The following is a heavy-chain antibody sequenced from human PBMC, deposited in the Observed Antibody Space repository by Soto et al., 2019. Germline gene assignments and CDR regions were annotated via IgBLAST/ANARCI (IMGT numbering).Heavy chain of an antibody. CDR2: IYHTGAT. CDR1: GGSISTSNW. D-gene: IGHD3-10*01. V-gene: IGHV4-4*02. CDR3: AKDVPHPRDLELVQEAQNWFDP. Sequence: QVHLQESGPGLVKPSGTLSLTCNVSGGSISTSNWWSWVRQPPGKGLEWLGEIYHTGATAYNPSLTSRITMSVDTSKNQFPLTLTSVTATDTAVYFCAKDVPHPRDLELVQEAQNWFDPWGQGIQVTVSS. J-gene: IGHJ5*01.